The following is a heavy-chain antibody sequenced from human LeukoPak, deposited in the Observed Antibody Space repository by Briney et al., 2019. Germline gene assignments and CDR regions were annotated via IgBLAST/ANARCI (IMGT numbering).Heavy chain of an antibody. Sequence: SETLSLTCTVSGGSISSYYWSWIRQPPGKGLEWIGYIYYSGSANYNPSLKSRVTISVDTSKNQFSLKLSSVTAADTAVYYCASLMRGWSGGVSGWFDLWGQGTLVTVSS. CDR1: GGSISSYY. D-gene: IGHD3-10*01. CDR2: IYYSGSA. J-gene: IGHJ5*02. CDR3: ASLMRGWSGGVSGWFDL. V-gene: IGHV4-59*01.